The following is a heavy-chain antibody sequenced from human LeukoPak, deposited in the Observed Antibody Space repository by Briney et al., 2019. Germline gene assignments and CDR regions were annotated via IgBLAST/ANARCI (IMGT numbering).Heavy chain of an antibody. CDR1: GFSFSTHA. V-gene: IGHV3-23*01. Sequence: GSLRLSCAASGFSFSTHAMSWVRQAPGKGLEWVSTIYYSGGNTYSADSVKGRFTISRDNAKNMLYLQMNSLRAEDTAIYYCAKDQGQAVVPRRFDYWGQGNLVTVSS. J-gene: IGHJ4*02. CDR2: IYYSGGNT. D-gene: IGHD4-23*01. CDR3: AKDQGQAVVPRRFDY.